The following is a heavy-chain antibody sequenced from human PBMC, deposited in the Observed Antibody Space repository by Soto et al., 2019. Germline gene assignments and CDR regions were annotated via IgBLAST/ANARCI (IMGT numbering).Heavy chain of an antibody. V-gene: IGHV5-51*01. CDR2: IYPGDSDT. CDR3: ARHVPRELPTPYWYFDL. CDR1: GYSFTSYW. J-gene: IGHJ2*01. D-gene: IGHD1-26*01. Sequence: EVQLVQSGAEVKKPGESLKISCKGSGYSFTSYWIGWVRQMPGKGLEWMGIIYPGDSDTRYSPSFQGQVTISADKSISTAYLQWSSLKASDTAMYYCARHVPRELPTPYWYFDLWGRGTLVTVSS.